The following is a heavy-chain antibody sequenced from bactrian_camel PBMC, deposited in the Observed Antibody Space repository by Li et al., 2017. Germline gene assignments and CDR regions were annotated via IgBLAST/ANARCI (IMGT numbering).Heavy chain of an antibody. V-gene: IGHV3S6*01. CDR2: IISGGRDT. Sequence: HVQLVESGGGLVQPGGSVRLSCAASGFTFSSYWMYWVRQVPGKGLEWVSGIISGGRDTEYSDSVKGRFTIARDNAKNTLYLQMNSLKTEDTAVYYCATKPGLVGASWYATDVGYWGQGTQVTVS. CDR3: ATKPGLVGASWYATDVGY. J-gene: IGHJ6*01. CDR1: GFTFSSYW. D-gene: IGHD1*01.